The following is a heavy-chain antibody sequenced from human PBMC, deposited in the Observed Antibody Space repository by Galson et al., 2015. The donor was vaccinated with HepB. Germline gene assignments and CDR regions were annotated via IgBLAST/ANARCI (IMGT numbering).Heavy chain of an antibody. D-gene: IGHD4-17*01. Sequence: SLRLSCAASGFIFSGYAMSWVRQAPGKGLEWVSGISGSGGSTFYADSVQGRFTISRDNSKNTLFLQVNSLRAEDTAIYYCARDWTTTWSDAFDIWGQGTMVTVSS. V-gene: IGHV3-23*01. CDR2: ISGSGGST. J-gene: IGHJ3*02. CDR3: ARDWTTTWSDAFDI. CDR1: GFIFSGYA.